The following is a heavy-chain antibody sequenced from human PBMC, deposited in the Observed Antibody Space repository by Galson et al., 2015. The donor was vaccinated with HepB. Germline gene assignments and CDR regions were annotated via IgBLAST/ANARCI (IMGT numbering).Heavy chain of an antibody. J-gene: IGHJ4*02. CDR1: GYTFTSYA. CDR2: INAGNGNT. CDR3: ASTYARSFYYDSSGYIY. D-gene: IGHD3-22*01. Sequence: SVKVSCKASGYTFTSYAMHWVRQAPGQRLEWMGWINAGNGNTKYSQKFQGRVTITRDTSASTVYMELSSLRSEDTAVYYCASTYARSFYYDSSGYIYWGQGTLVTVSS. V-gene: IGHV1-3*01.